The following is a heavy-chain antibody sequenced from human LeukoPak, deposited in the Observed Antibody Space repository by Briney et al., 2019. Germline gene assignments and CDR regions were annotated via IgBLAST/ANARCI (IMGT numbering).Heavy chain of an antibody. CDR1: GFTFSDYA. D-gene: IGHD5-24*01. V-gene: IGHV3-64D*06. J-gene: IGHJ3*02. Sequence: GGSLRLSCSASGFTFSDYAMHWVRQAPGKGLEYVSEISSNGGSTYYADSVKGRFTISRDNSKNTLYLQMSSLRAEDTAVYYCVKDSEMATINAFDIWGQGTLVTVSS. CDR3: VKDSEMATINAFDI. CDR2: ISSNGGST.